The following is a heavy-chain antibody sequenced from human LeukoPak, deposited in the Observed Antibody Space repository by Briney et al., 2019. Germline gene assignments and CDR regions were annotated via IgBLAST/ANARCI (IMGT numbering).Heavy chain of an antibody. V-gene: IGHV3-7*03. CDR3: AKVGDYYGSGKYSNFDY. D-gene: IGHD3-10*01. Sequence: GGSLRLSCAASGFTFSIYWMSWVRQAPGKGLEWVANIKEDGSEKRYVDSVKGRFTISRDNSKNTLYLQMSSLRAEDTAVYYCAKVGDYYGSGKYSNFDYWGQGTLVTVSS. CDR2: IKEDGSEK. CDR1: GFTFSIYW. J-gene: IGHJ4*02.